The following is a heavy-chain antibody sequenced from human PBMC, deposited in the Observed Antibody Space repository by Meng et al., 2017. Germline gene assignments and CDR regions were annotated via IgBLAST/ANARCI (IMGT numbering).Heavy chain of an antibody. V-gene: IGHV5-51*01. CDR3: ARHILTGYYSYYYYYYGMDV. D-gene: IGHD3-9*01. CDR1: GYSFTSYW. Sequence: GESLKISCKGSGYSFTSYWIGWVRQMPGKGLEWMGIIYPGDSDTRYSPSFQGQVTISADKSISTAYLQWSSLKASDTAMYYCARHILTGYYSYYYYYYGMDVWGQGTTVTVCS. CDR2: IYPGDSDT. J-gene: IGHJ6*02.